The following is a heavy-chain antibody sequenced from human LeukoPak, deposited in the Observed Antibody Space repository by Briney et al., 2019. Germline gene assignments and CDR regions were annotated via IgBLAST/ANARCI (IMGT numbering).Heavy chain of an antibody. Sequence: GGSLRLSCAASGFTFSIYWMSWVRQAPGKGLEWVANIKQDGSEKYYVDSVKGRFTISRDNAKNSLYLQMNSLRAEDTAVYYCAREGYCSSTSCSLDYYYGMDVWGQGTTVTVSS. D-gene: IGHD2-2*01. CDR3: AREGYCSSTSCSLDYYYGMDV. V-gene: IGHV3-7*01. CDR2: IKQDGSEK. J-gene: IGHJ6*02. CDR1: GFTFSIYW.